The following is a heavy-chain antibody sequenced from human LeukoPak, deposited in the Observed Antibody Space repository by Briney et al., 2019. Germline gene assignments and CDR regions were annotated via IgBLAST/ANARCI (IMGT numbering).Heavy chain of an antibody. D-gene: IGHD1-1*01. Sequence: GGSLRLSCAASGFTFSSYWMYWVRQVPGKGLVWVSRISGDGSSTSYADSVKGRFTISRDNSKNTLYLQMNSLRAEDTAVYYCARDPLGTRPGFDYWGQGTLVTVSS. CDR3: ARDPLGTRPGFDY. CDR1: GFTFSSYW. V-gene: IGHV3-74*01. CDR2: ISGDGSST. J-gene: IGHJ4*02.